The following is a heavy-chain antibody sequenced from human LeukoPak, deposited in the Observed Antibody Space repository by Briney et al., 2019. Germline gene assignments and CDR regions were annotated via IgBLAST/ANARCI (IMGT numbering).Heavy chain of an antibody. CDR2: IYSGGTT. J-gene: IGHJ4*02. D-gene: IGHD3-3*01. Sequence: GGSLRLSCEVSGFPVRSRYMTWVRQPPGKGLECVAVIYSGGTTYHIDSVKGRFTVSRDISKSTMYLEMNNLRVEDTAIYYCASLEGGPSDGRWGQGTLVTVSS. V-gene: IGHV3-53*01. CDR1: GFPVRSRY. CDR3: ASLEGGPSDGR.